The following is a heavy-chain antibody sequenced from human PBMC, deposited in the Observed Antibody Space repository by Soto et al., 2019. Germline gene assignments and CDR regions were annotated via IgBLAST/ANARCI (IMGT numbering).Heavy chain of an antibody. CDR3: TIDPAWFGESTYFDL. CDR1: GFTFGDYA. CDR2: IRSKAYGGTT. V-gene: IGHV3-49*03. D-gene: IGHD3-10*01. J-gene: IGHJ2*01. Sequence: GGSLRLSCTASGFTFGDYAMSWFRQAPGKGLEWVGFIRSKAYGGTTEYAASVKGRFTISRDDSKSIAYLQMNSLKTEDTAVYYCTIDPAWFGESTYFDLWGRGTLVTVSS.